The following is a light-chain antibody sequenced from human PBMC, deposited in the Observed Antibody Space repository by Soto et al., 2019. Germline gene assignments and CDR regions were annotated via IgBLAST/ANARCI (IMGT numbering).Light chain of an antibody. CDR3: QQYDSSPKT. Sequence: EIVLTQSPGTLSLSPGERSTLSRSASQSVSSSYLAWYQQKPGQAPRLLIYGASSRATGIPDRFSGSGSGTDFALTISRLEPEDFAVYYCQQYDSSPKTFGQGTKVDIK. CDR1: QSVSSSY. J-gene: IGKJ1*01. CDR2: GAS. V-gene: IGKV3-20*01.